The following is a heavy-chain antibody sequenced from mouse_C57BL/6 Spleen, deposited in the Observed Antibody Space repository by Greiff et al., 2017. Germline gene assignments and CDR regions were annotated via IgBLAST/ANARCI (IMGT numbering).Heavy chain of an antibody. D-gene: IGHD2-3*01. CDR3: VRHPRWLLAMDY. CDR2: ISSKSNNSAT. V-gene: IGHV10-1*01. CDR1: GFSFNTYA. J-gene: IGHJ4*01. Sequence: EVKLVESGGGLVQPKGSLKLSCAASGFSFNTYAMTWVRQAPGKGLEWVARISSKSNNSATYYAESVKDRFTISRDESESMLYLQMNNLKTEDTAMYYCVRHPRWLLAMDYGGQGTSVTVSS.